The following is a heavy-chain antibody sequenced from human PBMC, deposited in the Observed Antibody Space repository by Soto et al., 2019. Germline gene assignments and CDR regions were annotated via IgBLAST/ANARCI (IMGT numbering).Heavy chain of an antibody. CDR3: ARGVLSDSGTCY. J-gene: IGHJ4*02. V-gene: IGHV3-48*03. CDR1: VFTFSSYE. CDR2: ISSSGSTI. Sequence: SGGSLRPSCAASVFTFSSYELNWVRRPPGKGLEWVSYISSSGSTIYYTDSVKGRFTISRDNAKNSLYLQMNSLRAEDTAVYYCARGVLSDSGTCYWGRGTLVTVSS. D-gene: IGHD2-15*01.